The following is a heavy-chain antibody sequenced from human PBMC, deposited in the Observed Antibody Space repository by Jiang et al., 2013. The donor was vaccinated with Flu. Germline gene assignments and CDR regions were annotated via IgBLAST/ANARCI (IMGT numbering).Heavy chain of an antibody. V-gene: IGHV4-38-2*02. J-gene: IGHJ3*02. CDR2: LYHTGST. Sequence: GSGLVKPSETLSLTCIVSGYSINSGYYWVWLRQPPGKGLEWIWTLYHTGSTYYNPSLKSRVTTSVDTSKNQISLKLNSVTAADTAVYYCAASSMTAFDAFDIWGQGTMVTVSS. D-gene: IGHD2-21*02. CDR3: AASSMTAFDAFDI. CDR1: GYSINSGYY.